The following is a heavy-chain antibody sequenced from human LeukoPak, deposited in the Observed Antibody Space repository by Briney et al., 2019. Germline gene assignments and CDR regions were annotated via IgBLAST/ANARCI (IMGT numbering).Heavy chain of an antibody. V-gene: IGHV4-31*03. J-gene: IGHJ4*02. Sequence: PSQTLSLTCTVSGGSISSGGYYWSWIRQHPGKGLEWIGYIYYSGSTNYNPSLKSRVTISVDTSKNQFSLKLSSVTAADTAVYYCAGRGATYDYVWGSYRSHYYFDYWGQGTLVTVSS. CDR2: IYYSGST. CDR3: AGRGATYDYVWGSYRSHYYFDY. D-gene: IGHD3-16*02. CDR1: GGSISSGGYY.